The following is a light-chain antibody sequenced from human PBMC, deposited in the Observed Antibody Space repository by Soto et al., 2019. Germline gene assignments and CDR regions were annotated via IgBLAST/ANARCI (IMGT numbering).Light chain of an antibody. CDR1: QTVSIN. CDR2: GAS. Sequence: RRMTQSPATLSVFPGERATLSGRASQTVSINLAWYQQKPGQAPRLLIYGASTGATDIPARFSGSGSGTEFTLTISSLQSEDIAFYYCQQYNIWPLTFGGGTKVDIK. CDR3: QQYNIWPLT. J-gene: IGKJ4*01. V-gene: IGKV3-15*01.